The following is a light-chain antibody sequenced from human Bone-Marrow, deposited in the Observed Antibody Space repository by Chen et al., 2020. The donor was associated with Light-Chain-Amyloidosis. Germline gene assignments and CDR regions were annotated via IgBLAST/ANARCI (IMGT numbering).Light chain of an antibody. J-gene: IGLJ3*02. V-gene: IGLV3-21*02. CDR3: QVWDRGSDRPV. Sequence: SYVLTQPSSVSVAPGQTATIACGGNNIGSTSVHWYQQTPGQAPLLVVYDDSDRPSGIPERWSGSNSGNTATRTISRDEAGDEADYYCQVWDRGSDRPVFGGGTKLTVL. CDR2: DDS. CDR1: NIGSTS.